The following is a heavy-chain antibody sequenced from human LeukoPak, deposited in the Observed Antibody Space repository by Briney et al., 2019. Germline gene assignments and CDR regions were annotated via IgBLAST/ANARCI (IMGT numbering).Heavy chain of an antibody. D-gene: IGHD6-13*01. CDR2: IRSKAYGGTT. Sequence: GGSLRLSCAASGFTFSSYWMSWVRQAPGKGLEWVGFIRSKAYGGTTEYAASVKGRFTISRDDSKSIAYLQMNSLKTEDTAVYYCTTSSSWSHFDYWGQGTLVTVSS. CDR3: TTSSSWSHFDY. CDR1: GFTFSSYW. J-gene: IGHJ4*02. V-gene: IGHV3-49*04.